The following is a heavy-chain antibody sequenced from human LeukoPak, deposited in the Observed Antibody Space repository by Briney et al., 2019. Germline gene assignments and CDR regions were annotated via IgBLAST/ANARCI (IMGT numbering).Heavy chain of an antibody. CDR1: GYTFTGYY. J-gene: IGHJ5*02. Sequence: ASVKVSCKASGYTFTGYYMHWVRQAPGQGLEWMGWINPNSGGTNYAQKFQGRVTMTRDTSISTAYMELSGLRSDDTAVYYCARDRVVVPAAMGNWFDPWGQGTLVTVSS. CDR3: ARDRVVVPAAMGNWFDP. D-gene: IGHD2-2*01. CDR2: INPNSGGT. V-gene: IGHV1-2*02.